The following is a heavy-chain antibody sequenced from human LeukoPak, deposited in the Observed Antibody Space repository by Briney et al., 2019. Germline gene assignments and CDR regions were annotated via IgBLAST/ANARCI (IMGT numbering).Heavy chain of an antibody. J-gene: IGHJ4*02. D-gene: IGHD3-16*01. Sequence: SETLSLTCTVSGGSISSYYWSWIRQPPGKGLEWIGYIYYSGSTNYNPSLKSRGTISVDTYTNPSHLKLSSVTAVDTAVYYCERFRSSSDYRRYYFDYWGQGTLVTVSS. V-gene: IGHV4-59*08. CDR3: ERFRSSSDYRRYYFDY. CDR2: IYYSGST. CDR1: GGSISSYY.